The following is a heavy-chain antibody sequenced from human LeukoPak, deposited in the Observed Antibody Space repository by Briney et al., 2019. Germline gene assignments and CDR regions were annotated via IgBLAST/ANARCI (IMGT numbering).Heavy chain of an antibody. D-gene: IGHD6-13*01. CDR3: ASARYSSSWYNFQHQNNWFDP. CDR1: GGSISSHY. CDR2: IYYSGST. V-gene: IGHV4-59*11. J-gene: IGHJ5*02. Sequence: PSETLSLTCTVSGGSISSHYWSWIRQPPGKGLEWIGYIYYSGSTNYNPSLKSRVTISVDTSKNQFSLKLSSVTAADTAVYYCASARYSSSWYNFQHQNNWFDPWGQGTLVTVSS.